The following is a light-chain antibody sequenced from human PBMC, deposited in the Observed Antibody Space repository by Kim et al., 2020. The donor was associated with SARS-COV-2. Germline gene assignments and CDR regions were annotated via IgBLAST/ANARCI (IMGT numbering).Light chain of an antibody. CDR3: QQYNNWPRT. CDR2: GAS. CDR1: QSVSSN. Sequence: EIVMTQSPATLSVSPGERATLSCRASQSVSSNLAWYQQKPGQAPRLLIYGASTGATGIPARFSGSGSGTEFTLTISSLQSEDFAVYYCQQYNNWPRTFGQGTKLEI. V-gene: IGKV3-15*01. J-gene: IGKJ2*02.